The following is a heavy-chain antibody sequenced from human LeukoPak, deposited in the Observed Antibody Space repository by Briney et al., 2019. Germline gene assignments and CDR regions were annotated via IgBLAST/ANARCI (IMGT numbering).Heavy chain of an antibody. J-gene: IGHJ4*02. CDR2: IIPIFGTA. CDR1: GYTFTSYA. V-gene: IGHV1-69*13. D-gene: IGHD4-23*01. CDR3: ARESVAEGGNSVGY. Sequence: ASVKVSCKASGYTFTSYAISWVRQAPGQGLEWMGGIIPIFGTANYAQKFQGRVTITADESTSTAYMELSSLRSEDTAVYYCARESVAEGGNSVGYWGQGTLVTVSS.